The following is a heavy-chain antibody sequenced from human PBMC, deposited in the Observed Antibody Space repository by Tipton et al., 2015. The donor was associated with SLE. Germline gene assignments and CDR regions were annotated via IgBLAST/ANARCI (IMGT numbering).Heavy chain of an antibody. J-gene: IGHJ3*02. CDR2: IFYSGIT. CDR3: ARGSLVLPTVAGDVDAFDI. V-gene: IGHV4-31*02. D-gene: IGHD4-23*01. Sequence: LRLSCAASGLTVSRNYMSWVRQAPGKGLEWVGSIFYSGITYYNPSLKSRVVISVDTSENGVSLKLTSVTGADTALYYCARGSLVLPTVAGDVDAFDIWGQGTAVIVSS. CDR1: GLTVSRNY.